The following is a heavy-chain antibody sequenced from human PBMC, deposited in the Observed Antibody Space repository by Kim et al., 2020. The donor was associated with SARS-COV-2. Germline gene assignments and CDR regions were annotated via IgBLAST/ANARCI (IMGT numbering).Heavy chain of an antibody. Sequence: SETLSLTCTVSGYSISSGYYWGWIRQPPGKGLEWIGSIYHSGSTYYNPSLKSRVTISVDTSKNQFSLKLSSVTAADTAVYYCARDWGYIWGQGTMVTVSS. D-gene: IGHD3-16*01. CDR3: ARDWGYI. CDR1: GYSISSGYY. V-gene: IGHV4-38-2*02. CDR2: IYHSGST. J-gene: IGHJ3*02.